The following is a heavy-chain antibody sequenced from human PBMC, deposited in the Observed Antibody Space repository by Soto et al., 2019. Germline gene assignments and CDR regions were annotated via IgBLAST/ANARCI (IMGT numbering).Heavy chain of an antibody. Sequence: KPGGSLRLSCAASGFTFSIYSMNWVRQAPGKGLEWVSSISSSSSYIYYADSVKGRFTISRDNAKNSLYLQMNSLTAEDTAVYYCARDAEPGITGTIDYWGQGTLVTSPQ. CDR1: GFTFSIYS. CDR3: ARDAEPGITGTIDY. D-gene: IGHD1-7*01. V-gene: IGHV3-21*01. J-gene: IGHJ4*02. CDR2: ISSSSSYI.